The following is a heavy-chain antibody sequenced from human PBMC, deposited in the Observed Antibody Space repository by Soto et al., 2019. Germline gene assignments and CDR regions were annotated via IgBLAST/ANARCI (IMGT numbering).Heavy chain of an antibody. V-gene: IGHV3-23*01. CDR3: AKTSGGVVPAAMGYYYYYGMEA. D-gene: IGHD2-2*01. CDR2: IGGSGGST. CDR1: VFTFSSYA. J-gene: IGHJ6*01. Sequence: VGSLRLSCASSVFTFSSYAMSCVRHAPGKWLEWVSTIGGSGGSTYYADSVKGRFTISRDNSKNTLYLQMNSLRAEDTAVYYCAKTSGGVVPAAMGYYYYYGMEAWGQGTMVSVSS.